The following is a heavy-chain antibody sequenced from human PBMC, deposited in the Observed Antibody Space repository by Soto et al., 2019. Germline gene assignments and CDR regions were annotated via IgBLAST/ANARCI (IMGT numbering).Heavy chain of an antibody. CDR1: GGTFSSYA. V-gene: IGHV1-69*13. CDR3: ARVVEGSGVDAFDI. CDR2: IIPIFGTA. D-gene: IGHD2-15*01. J-gene: IGHJ3*02. Sequence: SVKVSCKASGGTFSSYAISWVRQAPGQGLEWMGGIIPIFGTANYAQKFQGRVTITADESTSTAYMELSSLRSEDTAVYYCARVVEGSGVDAFDIWGQGTMVTVS.